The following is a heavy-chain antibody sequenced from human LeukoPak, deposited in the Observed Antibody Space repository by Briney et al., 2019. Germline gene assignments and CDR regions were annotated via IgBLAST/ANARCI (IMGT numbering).Heavy chain of an antibody. V-gene: IGHV4-59*08. Sequence: PSETLSLTCTVSGASISSDYWSWIRQPPGKGLEWIGYIYYSGSTNYNPSLKSRVTISVDTSKNQFSLKLSSVTAADTAVYYCARWKATARAFDIWGQGTMVTVSS. D-gene: IGHD5-12*01. CDR3: ARWKATARAFDI. CDR2: IYYSGST. CDR1: GASISSDY. J-gene: IGHJ3*02.